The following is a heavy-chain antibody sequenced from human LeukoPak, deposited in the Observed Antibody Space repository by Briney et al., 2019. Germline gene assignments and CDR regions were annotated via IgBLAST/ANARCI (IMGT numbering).Heavy chain of an antibody. CDR3: ARGHYYYDSSGYYYSRNYYYYGMDV. Sequence: PSETLSLTCTVSGGSISSYYWSWIRQPPGKGLEWIGYIYYSGSTNYNPSLKSRVTISVDTSKNQFSLKLSSVTAADTAVYYCARGHYYYDSSGYYYSRNYYYYGMDVWGQGTTGTVSS. D-gene: IGHD3-22*01. CDR1: GGSISSYY. CDR2: IYYSGST. V-gene: IGHV4-59*01. J-gene: IGHJ6*02.